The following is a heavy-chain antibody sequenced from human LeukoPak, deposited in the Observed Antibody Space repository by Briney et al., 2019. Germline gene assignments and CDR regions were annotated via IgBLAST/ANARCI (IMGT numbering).Heavy chain of an antibody. Sequence: EASVKVSCKASGGTFSSYAISWVRQAPGQGLEWMGGIIPIFGTANYAQKSQGRVTITADESTSTAYMELSSLRSEDTAVYYCARQDYGGYGLHTDYWGQGTLVTVSS. V-gene: IGHV1-69*13. CDR1: GGTFSSYA. D-gene: IGHD5-12*01. J-gene: IGHJ4*02. CDR3: ARQDYGGYGLHTDY. CDR2: IIPIFGTA.